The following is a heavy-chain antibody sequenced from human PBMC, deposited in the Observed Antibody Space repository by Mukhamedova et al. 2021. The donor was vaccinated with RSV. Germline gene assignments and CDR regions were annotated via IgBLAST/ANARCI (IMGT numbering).Heavy chain of an antibody. CDR2: T. V-gene: IGHV3-74*01. Sequence: TNYADSLRGRFTISRDNAKNTLYLQMNSLRAEDTAVYYCARGGPIDYWAREPWSPSPQ. CDR3: ARGGPIDY. J-gene: IGHJ4*02.